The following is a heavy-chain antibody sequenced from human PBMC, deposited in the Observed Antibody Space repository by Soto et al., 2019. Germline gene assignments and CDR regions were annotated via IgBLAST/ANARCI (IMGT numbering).Heavy chain of an antibody. CDR3: ASTGAERNWFDP. CDR2: IYPGDSDT. Sequence: PGESLKISCRTSGYSFAGYWIGWARQMPGKGLEWMGIIYPGDSDTRYSPSFQGQVTISADKSISTAYLQWSSLKASDTAMYYCASTGAERNWFDPWGQGTLVTVSS. V-gene: IGHV5-51*01. CDR1: GYSFAGYW. J-gene: IGHJ5*02. D-gene: IGHD4-17*01.